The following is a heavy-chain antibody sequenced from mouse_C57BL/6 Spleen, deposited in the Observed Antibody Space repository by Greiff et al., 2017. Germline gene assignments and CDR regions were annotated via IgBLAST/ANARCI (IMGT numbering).Heavy chain of an antibody. D-gene: IGHD2-3*01. CDR1: GYTFTDYN. CDR2: INPNNGGT. V-gene: IGHV1-18*01. Sequence: EVQLQQSGPELVKPGASVKIPCKASGYTFTDYNMDWVKQSHGKSLEWIGDINPNNGGTIYNQKFKGKATLTVDKSSSTAYMELRSLTSEDTAVYYCARRWLPHAMDYWGQGTSVTVSS. CDR3: ARRWLPHAMDY. J-gene: IGHJ4*01.